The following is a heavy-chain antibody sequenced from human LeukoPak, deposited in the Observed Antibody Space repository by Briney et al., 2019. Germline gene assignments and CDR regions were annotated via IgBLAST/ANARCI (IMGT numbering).Heavy chain of an antibody. CDR2: ISSSSSYI. V-gene: IGHV3-21*01. D-gene: IGHD5-18*01. CDR3: AKGPGYSYGQAEDFDY. CDR1: GFTFSSYS. J-gene: IGHJ4*02. Sequence: PGGSLRLSCAASGFTFSSYSMNWVRQAPGKGLEWVSSISSSSSYIYYADSVKGRFTISRDNAKNSLYLQMNSLRAEDTAVYYCAKGPGYSYGQAEDFDYWGQGTLVTVSS.